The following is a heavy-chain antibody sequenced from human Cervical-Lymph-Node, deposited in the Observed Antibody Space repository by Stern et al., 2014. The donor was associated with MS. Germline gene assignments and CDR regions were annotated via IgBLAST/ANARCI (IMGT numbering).Heavy chain of an antibody. CDR2: IYYSGST. V-gene: IGHV4-59*01. Sequence: QVQLAESGPGLVKPSETLSLTCTVSGGSITNSYWSWIRKPPGKGLAWIGDIYYSGSTNYNPSLKSRVTISVDTSKNQFSLKLSSVTAADTAVYYCARDKGMFFLWGQGTLVTVSS. D-gene: IGHD2/OR15-2a*01. CDR1: GGSITNSY. J-gene: IGHJ4*01. CDR3: ARDKGMFFL.